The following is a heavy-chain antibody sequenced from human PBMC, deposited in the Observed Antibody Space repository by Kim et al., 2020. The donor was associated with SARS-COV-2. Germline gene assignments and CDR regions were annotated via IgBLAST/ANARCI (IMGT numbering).Heavy chain of an antibody. D-gene: IGHD1-26*01. V-gene: IGHV4-59*08. J-gene: IGHJ4*02. CDR1: GGSISSYY. CDR2: IYYSGST. CDR3: ARSRRQWEQLPDY. Sequence: SETLSLTCTVSGGSISSYYWSWIRQPPGKGLEWIGYIYYSGSTNYNPSLKSRVTISVDTSKNQFSLKLSSMTAADTAVYYCARSRRQWEQLPDYWGQGTLVTVSS.